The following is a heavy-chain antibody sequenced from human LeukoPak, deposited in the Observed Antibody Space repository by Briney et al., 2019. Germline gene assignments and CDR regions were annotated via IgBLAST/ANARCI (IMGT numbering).Heavy chain of an antibody. V-gene: IGHV3-23*01. Sequence: GGSLRLSCAASGFTFSSYAMSWVRQAPGKGLEWVSAISGSGGSTYYADSVKGRFTISRDNANKSLYLRMSSLRVEDTAIYYCIPPAAGLRRTISTEYFQHWGQGALVTVSS. J-gene: IGHJ1*01. CDR1: GFTFSSYA. CDR3: IPPAAGLRRTISTEYFQH. CDR2: ISGSGGST. D-gene: IGHD6-13*01.